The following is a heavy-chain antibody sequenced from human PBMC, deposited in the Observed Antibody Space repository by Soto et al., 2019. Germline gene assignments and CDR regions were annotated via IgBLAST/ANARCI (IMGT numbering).Heavy chain of an antibody. D-gene: IGHD2-15*01. V-gene: IGHV4-34*01. Sequence: PSETLSLSCAVYGGPFSGYYWSWIRQPPGKGLEWIGEINHSGSTNYNPSLKSRVTISVDTSKNQFSLKLSSVTASDTAMYYCARVNKYSSPLKGRFDPWGQGTMVTVSS. J-gene: IGHJ5*02. CDR3: ARVNKYSSPLKGRFDP. CDR2: INHSGST. CDR1: GGPFSGYY.